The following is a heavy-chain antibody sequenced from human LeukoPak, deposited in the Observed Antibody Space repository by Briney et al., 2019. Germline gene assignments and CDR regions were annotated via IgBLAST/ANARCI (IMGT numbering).Heavy chain of an antibody. CDR3: ARQERWELLYYYGMDV. Sequence: AGGSLRLSCAASGFTFSDYYMSWIRQAPGKGLEWVSYISSSGSTIYYADSVKGRFTISRDNAKNSLYLQMNSLRAEDTAVYYCARQERWELLYYYGMDVWGQGTTATVSS. J-gene: IGHJ6*02. D-gene: IGHD1-26*01. CDR2: ISSSGSTI. CDR1: GFTFSDYY. V-gene: IGHV3-11*01.